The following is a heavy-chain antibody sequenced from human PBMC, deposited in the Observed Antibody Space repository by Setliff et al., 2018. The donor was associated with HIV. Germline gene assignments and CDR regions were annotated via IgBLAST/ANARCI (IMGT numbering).Heavy chain of an antibody. J-gene: IGHJ4*02. V-gene: IGHV4-39*02. D-gene: IGHD3-10*01. CDR1: GDSTTSSSSY. Sequence: SETLSLTCTVSGDSTTSSSSYWGWIRQPPGKGLEWIGNIYYSGSTYYNPSLKSRVTISVDTSKNQFSLNLSSVTAADTAVYYCARDSCLYGSGGFCYWGQGTLVTVSS. CDR3: ARDSCLYGSGGFCY. CDR2: IYYSGST.